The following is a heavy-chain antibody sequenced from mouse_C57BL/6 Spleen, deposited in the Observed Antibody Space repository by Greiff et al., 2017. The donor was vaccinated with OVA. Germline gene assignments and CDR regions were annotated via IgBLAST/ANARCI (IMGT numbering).Heavy chain of an antibody. V-gene: IGHV1-59*01. CDR2: IDPSDSYP. CDR3: ASAPYDFPFAY. CDR1: GYTFTSYW. Sequence: VQLQQPGAELVRPGTSVKLSCKASGYTFTSYWMHWVKQRPGQGLEWIGVIDPSDSYPNYNQKFKGKATLTVDTSSSTAYMQLSSLTSEDSAVYYCASAPYDFPFAYWGQGTLVTVSA. D-gene: IGHD2-4*01. J-gene: IGHJ3*01.